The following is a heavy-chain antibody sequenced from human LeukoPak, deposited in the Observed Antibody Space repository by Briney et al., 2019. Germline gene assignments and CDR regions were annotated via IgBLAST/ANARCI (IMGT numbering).Heavy chain of an antibody. CDR3: AKAPLRITMVRGDNFDY. CDR2: ISGSGGST. D-gene: IGHD3-10*01. J-gene: IGHJ4*02. Sequence: PGGSLRLSFVAPGFTFSSYAMSWGRHGPGKGLGWGSAISGSGGSTYYADSVKGRFTISRDNSKNTLYLQMNSLRAEDTAVYYCAKAPLRITMVRGDNFDYWGQGTLVTVSS. V-gene: IGHV3-23*01. CDR1: GFTFSSYA.